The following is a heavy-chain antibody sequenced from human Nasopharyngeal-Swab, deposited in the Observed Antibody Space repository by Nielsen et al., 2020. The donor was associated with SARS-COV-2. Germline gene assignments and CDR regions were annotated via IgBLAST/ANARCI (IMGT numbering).Heavy chain of an antibody. J-gene: IGHJ3*02. CDR2: ISGSGGST. CDR3: AKDLLAGDAFDI. Sequence: VRQAPGKGLEWVSAISGSGGSTYYADSVKGRFIISRDNSQNMLYMEMNSLRAEDTAVYYCAKDLLAGDAFDIWGQGTMVTVSS. V-gene: IGHV3-23*01. D-gene: IGHD2-21*01.